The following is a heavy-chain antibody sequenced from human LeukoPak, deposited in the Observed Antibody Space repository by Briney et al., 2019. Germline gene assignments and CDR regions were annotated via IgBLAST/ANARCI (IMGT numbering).Heavy chain of an antibody. V-gene: IGHV1-18*01. Sequence: ASVKVFCKTSGYTFTTYGVSWVRQAPGQGLEWMGWVSAYADNTNYVQKVQGRVTMTTDTSTSTAYMELRSLRSDDTAVYYCARDCIGCHGFDYWGQGTLVTVSS. CDR3: ARDCIGCHGFDY. J-gene: IGHJ4*02. CDR1: GYTFTTYG. CDR2: VSAYADNT. D-gene: IGHD2-15*01.